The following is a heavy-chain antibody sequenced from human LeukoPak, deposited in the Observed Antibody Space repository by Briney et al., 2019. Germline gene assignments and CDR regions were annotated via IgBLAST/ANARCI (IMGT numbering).Heavy chain of an antibody. CDR2: IYYSGST. Sequence: SETLSLTCTVSGGSISSSSYYWGWIRQPPGKGLEWIGCIYYSGSTYYNPSLKSRVTISVDTSKNQLSLKLSSVTAADTAVYYCARLRVRGVIIYWGQGTLVTVSS. D-gene: IGHD3-10*01. CDR1: GGSISSSSYY. CDR3: ARLRVRGVIIY. J-gene: IGHJ4*02. V-gene: IGHV4-39*01.